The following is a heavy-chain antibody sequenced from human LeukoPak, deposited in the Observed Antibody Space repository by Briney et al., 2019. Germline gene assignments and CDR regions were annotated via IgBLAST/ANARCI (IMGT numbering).Heavy chain of an antibody. V-gene: IGHV3-15*01. CDR2: IKSKTDGGTT. CDR1: GFTFSNAW. CDR3: TTRLYGSGSYFDFDY. J-gene: IGHJ4*02. Sequence: PGGSLRLSCAASGFTFSNAWMSWVRQAPGKGLEWVGRIKSKTDGGTTDYAAPVKGRFTISRDDSKNTLYLQMNSLKTEDTAVYYCTTRLYGSGSYFDFDYWGQGTLVTVSS. D-gene: IGHD3-10*01.